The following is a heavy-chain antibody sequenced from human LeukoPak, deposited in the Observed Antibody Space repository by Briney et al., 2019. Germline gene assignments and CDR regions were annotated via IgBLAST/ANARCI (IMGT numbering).Heavy chain of an antibody. V-gene: IGHV3-23*01. J-gene: IGHJ3*02. Sequence: GGSLRLSCAASGFTFSSYAMSWVRQAPGKGLEWVSAISGSGGSTYYADSVKGRFIISRDNSKNTLYLQMNSLRAEDTAVYYCAKALWFGELLYAFDIWGQGTMVTVSS. D-gene: IGHD3-10*01. CDR2: ISGSGGST. CDR3: AKALWFGELLYAFDI. CDR1: GFTFSSYA.